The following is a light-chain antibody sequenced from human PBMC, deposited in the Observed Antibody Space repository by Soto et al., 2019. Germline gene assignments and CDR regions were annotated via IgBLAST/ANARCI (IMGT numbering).Light chain of an antibody. V-gene: IGKV1-33*01. J-gene: IGKJ4*01. CDR1: QDITTY. CDR2: DVS. CDR3: QQYDNLPLT. Sequence: DIQMTQSPSSLSASVGDRVTITCQASQDITTYLNWYQQKPGKAPQLLIYDVSNLETGDPSRFSGSGSGTHFTFNINSLQPEDVATYYCQQYDNLPLTFGGGTKVEIK.